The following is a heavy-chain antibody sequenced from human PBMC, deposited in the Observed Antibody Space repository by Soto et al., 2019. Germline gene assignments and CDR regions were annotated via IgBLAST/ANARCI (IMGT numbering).Heavy chain of an antibody. Sequence: ASVKVSCKASGGTFSSYAISWVRQAPGQGLEWMGGIIPIFGTANYAQKFQGRVTITADESTSTAYMELSSLRSEDTAVYYCASLGRGYSYGPGNYYGMDVWGQGTTVTVSS. J-gene: IGHJ6*02. CDR3: ASLGRGYSYGPGNYYGMDV. D-gene: IGHD5-18*01. CDR2: IIPIFGTA. V-gene: IGHV1-69*13. CDR1: GGTFSSYA.